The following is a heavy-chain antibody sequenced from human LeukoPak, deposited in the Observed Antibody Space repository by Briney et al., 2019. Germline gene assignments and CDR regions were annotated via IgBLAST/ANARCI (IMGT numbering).Heavy chain of an antibody. CDR2: IIPIFGTA. D-gene: IGHD3-3*01. V-gene: IGHV1-69*05. J-gene: IGHJ4*02. Sequence: SVKVSCKASGGTFSSYAISWVRQASGQGLEWMGRIIPIFGTANYAQKFQGRVTITTDESTSTAYMELSSLRSEDTAVYYCARASDKYDHYFDYWGQGTLVTVSS. CDR1: GGTFSSYA. CDR3: ARASDKYDHYFDY.